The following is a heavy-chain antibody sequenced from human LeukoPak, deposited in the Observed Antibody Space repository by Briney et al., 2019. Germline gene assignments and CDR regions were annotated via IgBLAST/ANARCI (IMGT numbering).Heavy chain of an antibody. CDR2: ISYDGSNK. Sequence: PGRSLRLSCAASGFTFSSYAMHWVRQAPGKGLEWVAVISYDGSNKYYADSVKGRFTISRDNSKNTLYLQMNSLRAEDTAVHYCARDGIPAARDYFQHWGQGTLVTVSS. V-gene: IGHV3-30-3*01. J-gene: IGHJ1*01. CDR1: GFTFSSYA. CDR3: ARDGIPAARDYFQH. D-gene: IGHD2-2*01.